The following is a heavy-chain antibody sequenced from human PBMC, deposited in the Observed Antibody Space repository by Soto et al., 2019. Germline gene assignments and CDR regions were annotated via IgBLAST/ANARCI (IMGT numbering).Heavy chain of an antibody. J-gene: IGHJ4*02. CDR1: GYTFTSYA. V-gene: IGHV1-3*01. CDR2: INAGNGNT. CDR3: ARGSGYYYWDDY. D-gene: IGHD3-22*01. Sequence: ASVKVSCKASGYTFTSYAMHWVRQAPGQRLEWMGWINAGNGNTKYSQKFQGRVTITRDTSASTAYMELSSLRSEDTAVYDCARGSGYYYWDDYWGQGTXVTVS.